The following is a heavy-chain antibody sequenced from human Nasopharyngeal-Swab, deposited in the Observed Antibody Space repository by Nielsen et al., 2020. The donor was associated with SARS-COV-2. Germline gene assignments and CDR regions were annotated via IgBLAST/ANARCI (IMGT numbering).Heavy chain of an antibody. D-gene: IGHD2-15*01. Sequence: GESLKISCAASGFTFSDSAIHWVRQASGEGLEWVARIRRKGNNYATAYSASVKGRFIISRDDPTNTAYLQMNSLKTEDTAMYYCTRCGGGCYSGRDYWGQGTLVTVSS. V-gene: IGHV3-73*01. CDR3: TRCGGGCYSGRDY. J-gene: IGHJ4*02. CDR2: IRRKGNNYAT. CDR1: GFTFSDSA.